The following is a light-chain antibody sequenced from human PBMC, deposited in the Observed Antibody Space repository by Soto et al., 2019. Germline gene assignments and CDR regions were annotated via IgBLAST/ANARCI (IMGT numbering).Light chain of an antibody. CDR3: SSYTTIRTYV. J-gene: IGLJ1*01. V-gene: IGLV2-14*03. CDR1: SSDVGAYNF. CDR2: DVS. Sequence: QLVLTQPASVSGSPGQSIAISCTGTSSDVGAYNFVSWYQQYPGKAPKLILYDVSNRPSGVSSRFSGSKSGNTASLIIFGLQAEDEADYYCSSYTTIRTYVFGSGTKVTVL.